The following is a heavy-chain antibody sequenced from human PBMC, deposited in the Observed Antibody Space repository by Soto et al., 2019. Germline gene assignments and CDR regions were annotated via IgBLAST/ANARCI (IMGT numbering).Heavy chain of an antibody. CDR1: GYTFTSYA. CDR2: ISTYNGNT. CDR3: ARDNDVWTGYFFDN. J-gene: IGHJ4*02. D-gene: IGHD3-3*01. Sequence: ASVKVSCKASGYTFTSYAIHWVRQAPGQGLEWMGWISTYNGNTNYAQKLQGRVTMTTDTSTSTAYMELRSLRSDDTAVYYCARDNDVWTGYFFDNWGQGTLVTVSS. V-gene: IGHV1-18*01.